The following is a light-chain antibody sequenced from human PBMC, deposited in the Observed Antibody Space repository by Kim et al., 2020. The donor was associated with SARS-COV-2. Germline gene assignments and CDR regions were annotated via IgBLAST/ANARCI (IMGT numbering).Light chain of an antibody. CDR2: DVT. J-gene: IGLJ3*02. CDR1: NRDISGYTY. CDR3: SSYTSSKTWV. Sequence: TISRTRRNRDISGYTYVSWYQQPPGKAPKLIIYDVTKRPSGVSDRFSGSKSGNTASLIISGLQADDEADYYCSSYTSSKTWVFGGGTQLTVL. V-gene: IGLV2-14*03.